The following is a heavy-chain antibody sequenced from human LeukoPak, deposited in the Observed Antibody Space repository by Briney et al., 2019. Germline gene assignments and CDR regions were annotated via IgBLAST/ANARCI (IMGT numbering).Heavy chain of an antibody. CDR2: ISSSSSTI. D-gene: IGHD6-13*01. Sequence: PGGSLRLSCAASGFTFSSYSMNWVRQAPGKGLEWVSYISSSSSTIYYADSVKGRFTISRDNAKNSLYLQMNSLRAEDTAVYYCARGIAAAGHDAFDIWGQGTMVTVSS. CDR1: GFTFSSYS. J-gene: IGHJ3*02. CDR3: ARGIAAAGHDAFDI. V-gene: IGHV3-48*04.